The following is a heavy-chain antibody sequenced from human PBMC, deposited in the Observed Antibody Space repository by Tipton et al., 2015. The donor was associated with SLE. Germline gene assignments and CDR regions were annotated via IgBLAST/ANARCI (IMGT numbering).Heavy chain of an antibody. J-gene: IGHJ5*02. CDR1: GFTFSDYY. Sequence: SLRLSCAASGFTFSDYYMSWIRQAPGKGLEWVSYISSSSYTNYADSVKGRFTISRDNAKNSLYLQMNSLRAEDTAVYYCARDPLDSSSWYKDSGWFDPWGQGTLVTVSS. V-gene: IGHV3-11*05. CDR3: ARDPLDSSSWYKDSGWFDP. D-gene: IGHD6-13*01. CDR2: ISSSSYT.